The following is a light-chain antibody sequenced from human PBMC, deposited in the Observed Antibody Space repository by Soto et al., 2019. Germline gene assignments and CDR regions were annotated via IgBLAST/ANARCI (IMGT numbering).Light chain of an antibody. CDR2: WAS. CDR3: QQYYNTPWT. Sequence: DIVMTQSPDSLVVSLDERATINCKSSQSVLYRSANRNYIVWYHHKPGHPPKLLIYWASSRESGVPDRFSGSGSGTDFTLSISSLQAEDVGVYYCQQYYNTPWTFGQGTKVEI. V-gene: IGKV4-1*01. CDR1: QSVLYRSANRNY. J-gene: IGKJ1*01.